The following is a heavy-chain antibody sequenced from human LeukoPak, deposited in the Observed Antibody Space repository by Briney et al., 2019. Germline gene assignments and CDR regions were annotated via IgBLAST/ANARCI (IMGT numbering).Heavy chain of an antibody. CDR3: ARVFRITKTTGMDV. CDR1: GFTFSNYV. Sequence: GGSLRLSCVASGFTFSNYVMHWVRQAPGKGLEWGALISYDGSNENYADSVKGRFTISRDNSKNTLYLQMNSLRAEDTAVYYCARVFRITKTTGMDVWGQGTTVTVSS. V-gene: IGHV3-30-3*01. D-gene: IGHD3-10*01. CDR2: ISYDGSNE. J-gene: IGHJ6*02.